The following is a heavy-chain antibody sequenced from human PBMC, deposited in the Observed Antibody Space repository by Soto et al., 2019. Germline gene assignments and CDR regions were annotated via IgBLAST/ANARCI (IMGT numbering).Heavy chain of an antibody. V-gene: IGHV1-18*01. CDR1: GYTFTSYG. CDR2: ISAYNGNT. Sequence: ASVKVSCKASGYTFTSYGISWVRQAPGQGLEWMGWISAYNGNTNYAQKLQGRVTMTTDTSTSTAYMELRSLRSDDTAVYYCARIYDPRSPPYGMDVWGQGTTVTVSS. J-gene: IGHJ6*02. D-gene: IGHD3-16*01. CDR3: ARIYDPRSPPYGMDV.